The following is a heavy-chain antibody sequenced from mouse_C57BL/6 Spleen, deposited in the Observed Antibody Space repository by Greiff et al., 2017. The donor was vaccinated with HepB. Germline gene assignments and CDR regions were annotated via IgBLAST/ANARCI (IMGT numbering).Heavy chain of an antibody. CDR2: IYPGDGDT. J-gene: IGHJ1*03. Sequence: VQLQQSGAELVKPGASVKISCKASGYAFSSYWMNWVKQRPGKGLEWIGKIYPGDGDTNYNGKFKGKATLTADKSSSTAYMQLRRLTSKDSAVYFCARSNERYFDVWGTGTTVTVSS. CDR1: GYAFSSYW. CDR3: ARSNERYFDV. V-gene: IGHV1-80*01.